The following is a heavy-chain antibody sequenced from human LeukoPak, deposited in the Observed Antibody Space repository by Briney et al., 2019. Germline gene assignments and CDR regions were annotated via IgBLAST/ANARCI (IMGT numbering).Heavy chain of an antibody. Sequence: ASVKVSCKASGYTFTSYYMHWVRQAPGQGLEWMGWINPNSGGTNYAQKFQGRVTMTRDTSISTAYMELSRLRSDDTAVYYCARDLGTYYDSSGDAFDIWGQGTMVTVSS. CDR2: INPNSGGT. V-gene: IGHV1-2*02. D-gene: IGHD3-22*01. J-gene: IGHJ3*02. CDR3: ARDLGTYYDSSGDAFDI. CDR1: GYTFTSYY.